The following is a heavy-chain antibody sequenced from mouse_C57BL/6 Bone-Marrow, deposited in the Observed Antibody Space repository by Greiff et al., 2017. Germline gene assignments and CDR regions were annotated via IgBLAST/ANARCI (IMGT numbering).Heavy chain of an antibody. CDR2: IYPRSGNT. CDR1: GYTFTSYG. V-gene: IGHV1-81*01. D-gene: IGHD1-1*01. J-gene: IGHJ4*01. Sequence: VQLQQSGAELARPGASVKLSCKASGYTFTSYGISWVKQRTGQGLEWIGEIYPRSGNTYYNEKFKGKATLTADKSSSTAYMELRSLTSEDSAVYFCARGRYYYGSSYWYAMDYWGQGTSVTVSS. CDR3: ARGRYYYGSSYWYAMDY.